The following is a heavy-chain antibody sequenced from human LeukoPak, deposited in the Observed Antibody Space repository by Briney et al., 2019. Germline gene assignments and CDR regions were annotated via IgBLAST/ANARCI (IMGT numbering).Heavy chain of an antibody. CDR2: ISAYNGNT. Sequence: ASVKVSCKASGYTFTSYGISWVRQAPGQGLEWMGWISAYNGNTNYAQKLQGRVTMTTDTSTSTACMELRSLRSDDTAVYYCARDLSGSIVVPTFDYWGQGTLVTVSS. V-gene: IGHV1-18*01. D-gene: IGHD3-22*01. J-gene: IGHJ4*02. CDR3: ARDLSGSIVVPTFDY. CDR1: GYTFTSYG.